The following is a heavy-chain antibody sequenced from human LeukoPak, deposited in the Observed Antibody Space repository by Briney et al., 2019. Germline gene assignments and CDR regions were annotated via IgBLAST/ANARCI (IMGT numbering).Heavy chain of an antibody. V-gene: IGHV3-74*01. D-gene: IGHD1-26*01. J-gene: IGHJ3*02. CDR3: ASSTYSGSHWDAFDI. CDR1: GFTFSSTW. Sequence: GGSLRLSCAASGFTFSSTWMNWVRQGPGKGLEWVSRITSDGSSTIYADSVKGRFTISRDNAKNTLYLQMNSLRAEDTAVYYCASSTYSGSHWDAFDIWGQGTMVTVSS. CDR2: ITSDGSST.